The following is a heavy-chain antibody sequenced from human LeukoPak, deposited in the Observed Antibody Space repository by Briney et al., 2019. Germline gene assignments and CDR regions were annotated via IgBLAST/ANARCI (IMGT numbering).Heavy chain of an antibody. CDR1: GFTVSSNY. J-gene: IGHJ4*02. D-gene: IGHD6-13*01. CDR2: ISGSGGST. CDR3: AKEHSSSWYEGNSYFEFDY. Sequence: PGGSLRLSCAASGFTVSSNYMSWVRQAPGKGLEWVSAISGSGGSTYYADSVKGRFTISRDNSKNTLYLQMNSLRAEDTAVYYCAKEHSSSWYEGNSYFEFDYWGQGTLVTVSS. V-gene: IGHV3-23*01.